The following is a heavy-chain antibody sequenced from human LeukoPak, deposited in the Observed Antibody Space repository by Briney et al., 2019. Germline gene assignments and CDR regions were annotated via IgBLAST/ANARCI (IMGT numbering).Heavy chain of an antibody. V-gene: IGHV3-7*03. Sequence: GGSLRLSCAASGFTFSSYWMSWVRQAPGKGLEWVANIKQDGSEKYYVDSVKGRFTISRDTAKNSLYLQMNSLRAEDTAVYYCARGNYYYDSSGHHCYFDYWGQGTLVTVSS. J-gene: IGHJ4*02. D-gene: IGHD3-22*01. CDR2: IKQDGSEK. CDR3: ARGNYYYDSSGHHCYFDY. CDR1: GFTFSSYW.